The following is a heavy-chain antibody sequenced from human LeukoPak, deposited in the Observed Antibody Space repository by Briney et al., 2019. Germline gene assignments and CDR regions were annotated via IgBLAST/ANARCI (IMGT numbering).Heavy chain of an antibody. CDR1: GYTFTSYG. CDR2: ISAYNGNT. V-gene: IGHV1-18*01. Sequence: ASVKVSCKASGYTFTSYGISWVRQAPGLGLEWMGWISAYNGNTNYAQKLQGRVTMTTDTSTSTAYMELRSLRSDDTAVYYCARDPYYDSSGYYDYWGQGTLVTVSS. J-gene: IGHJ4*02. D-gene: IGHD3-22*01. CDR3: ARDPYYDSSGYYDY.